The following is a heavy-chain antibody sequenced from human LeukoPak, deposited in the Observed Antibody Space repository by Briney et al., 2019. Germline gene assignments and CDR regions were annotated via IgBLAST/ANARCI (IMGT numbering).Heavy chain of an antibody. V-gene: IGHV3-66*01. CDR1: GFTVSSNY. CDR3: ARDSGPDPYYYGMDV. CDR2: IYSGGST. Sequence: GGSLRLSCAASGFTVSSNYMSWVRQAPGKGLEWVSVIYSGGSTYYADSVKGRFTISRDNSKNTLYLQMNSLRAEDTAVYYCARDSGPDPYYYGMDVWGQGTTVTVSS. J-gene: IGHJ6*02.